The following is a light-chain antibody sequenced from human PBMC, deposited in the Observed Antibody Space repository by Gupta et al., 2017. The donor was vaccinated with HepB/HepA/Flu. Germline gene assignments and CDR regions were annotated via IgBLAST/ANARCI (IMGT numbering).Light chain of an antibody. J-gene: IGLJ1*01. CDR1: SSNVGRDN. CDR2: NDD. V-gene: IGLV1-47*02. CDR3: AAWDNSLSAYV. Sequence: QPVLTQPPSASGTPGQRVAISCSGSSSNVGRDNVYWYRQLPGTAPKLLIYNDDRRPSGVPDRFSGSKSGTSASLAISGLRSEVEADYYCAAWDNSLSAYVFGTGTWVTVL.